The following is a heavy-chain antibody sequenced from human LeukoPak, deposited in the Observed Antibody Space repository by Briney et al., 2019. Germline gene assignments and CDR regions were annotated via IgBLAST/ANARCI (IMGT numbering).Heavy chain of an antibody. CDR1: GYTLTSYY. CDR3: ARAPGKGSHFDY. J-gene: IGHJ4*02. V-gene: IGHV1-46*01. Sequence: GASVKVSCKASGYTLTSYYMHWVRQAPGQGLEWMGIINPSGGSTSYAQKFQGRVTMTRDMSTSTVYMELSSLRSEDTAVYYCARAPGKGSHFDYWGQGTLVTVSS. CDR2: INPSGGST. D-gene: IGHD1-26*01.